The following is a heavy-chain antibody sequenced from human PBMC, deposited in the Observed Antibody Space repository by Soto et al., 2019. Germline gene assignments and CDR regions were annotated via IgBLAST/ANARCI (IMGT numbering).Heavy chain of an antibody. CDR2: INPKTGGT. J-gene: IGHJ4*02. CDR3: ARDLRSGYDTHFDY. D-gene: IGHD5-12*01. CDR1: GYTFTGYF. V-gene: IGHV1-2*02. Sequence: ASVKVSCKASGYTFTGYFMHWVRQAPGQGLEWMGWINPKTGGTNYAQKFQGRVTMTRDTSISTAYMDLSRLRSDDTAVYYCARDLRSGYDTHFDYWGQGTRVTVSS.